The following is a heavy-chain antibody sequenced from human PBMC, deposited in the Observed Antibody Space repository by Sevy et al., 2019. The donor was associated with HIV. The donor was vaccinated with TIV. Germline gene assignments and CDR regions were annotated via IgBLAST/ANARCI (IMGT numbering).Heavy chain of an antibody. V-gene: IGHV3-53*01. CDR1: GFTVSSNY. Sequence: GGSLRLSCAASGFTVSSNYMSWVRQAPGKGLEWVSDIYSGGSTYYADSVKGRFTISRDNSKNTLYLQMNSLRAEDTAVYYCARGSRYCSSTSCHLFSWGQGTLVTVSS. CDR3: ARGSRYCSSTSCHLFS. CDR2: IYSGGST. D-gene: IGHD2-2*01. J-gene: IGHJ5*02.